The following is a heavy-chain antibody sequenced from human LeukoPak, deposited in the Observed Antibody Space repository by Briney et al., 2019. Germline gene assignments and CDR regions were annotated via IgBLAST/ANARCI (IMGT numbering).Heavy chain of an antibody. Sequence: GGSLRLSCAASGFTFSSYGMHWVRQAPGKGLEWVAVISYDGSNKYYADSVKGRFTISRDNSKNTLCLQMNSLRAEDTAVYYCAKDPGGWFGDLLYIFDYWGQGTLVTVSS. CDR3: AKDPGGWFGDLLYIFDY. V-gene: IGHV3-30*18. D-gene: IGHD3-10*01. CDR2: ISYDGSNK. CDR1: GFTFSSYG. J-gene: IGHJ4*02.